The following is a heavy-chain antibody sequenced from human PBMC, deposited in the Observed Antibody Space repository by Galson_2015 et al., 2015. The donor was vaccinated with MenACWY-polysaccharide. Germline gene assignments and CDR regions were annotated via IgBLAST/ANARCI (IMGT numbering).Heavy chain of an antibody. CDR2: TYYRTKWYD. Sequence: CAISGDSVSSNSVSWNWIRQTPSRGLEWLGRTYYRTKWYDDYAVSVRSRMTINPDTSKNQFSLHLNSVTPEDTAVYYCVRGGFGQTVGRFGYWGQGALVTVSS. CDR3: VRGGFGQTVGRFGY. V-gene: IGHV6-1*01. CDR1: GDSVSSNSVS. J-gene: IGHJ4*02. D-gene: IGHD3-10*01.